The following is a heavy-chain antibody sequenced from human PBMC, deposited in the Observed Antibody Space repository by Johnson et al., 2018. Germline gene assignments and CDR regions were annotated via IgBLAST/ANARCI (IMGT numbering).Heavy chain of an antibody. CDR1: GGSISSSNW. Sequence: QVQLVESGPGLVKPSGTLSLTCAVSGGSISSSNWWSWVRQPPGKGLEWIGEIYHSGSTNYNPSLKSRVTISVDKSKNQFSLKLSSVTAAYTAVYYCAKSRVYWTNGVCYTRYYYYRDVWGKGTTVTVSS. CDR3: AKSRVYWTNGVCYTRYYYYRDV. J-gene: IGHJ6*03. V-gene: IGHV4-4*02. CDR2: IYHSGST. D-gene: IGHD2-8*01.